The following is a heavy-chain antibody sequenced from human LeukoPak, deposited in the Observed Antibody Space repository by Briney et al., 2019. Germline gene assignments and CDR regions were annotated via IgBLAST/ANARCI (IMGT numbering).Heavy chain of an antibody. Sequence: PGGSLRLSCAAPGFTFSSYWMSWVRQAPGKGLEWVANINQGGSEKYYVDSVKSRFTISRDNAKNSVYLQMNSLRAEDTAVYYCADLRYSSSWYWIHWGQGTLVTVSS. CDR2: INQGGSEK. J-gene: IGHJ4*02. D-gene: IGHD6-13*01. V-gene: IGHV3-7*05. CDR3: ADLRYSSSWYWIH. CDR1: GFTFSSYW.